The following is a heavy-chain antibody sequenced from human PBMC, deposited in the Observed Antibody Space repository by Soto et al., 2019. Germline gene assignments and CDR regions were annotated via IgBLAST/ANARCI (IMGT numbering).Heavy chain of an antibody. CDR1: GASISSGGYY. CDR3: AREGNLGRWLQPLDF. D-gene: IGHD5-12*01. CDR2: IYYSGST. J-gene: IGHJ4*02. V-gene: IGHV4-61*08. Sequence: SETLSLTCTVSGASISSGGYYWGWIRQHPGKGLEWIGYIYYSGSTYYNPSLKSRVTMSVDTSKNQFSLRLISVTAADTAIYFCAREGNLGRWLQPLDFWGQGTLVTVSS.